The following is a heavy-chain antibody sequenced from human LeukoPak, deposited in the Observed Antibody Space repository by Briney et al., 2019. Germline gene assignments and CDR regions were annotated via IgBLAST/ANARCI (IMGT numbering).Heavy chain of an antibody. CDR2: IYYSGST. J-gene: IGHJ6*02. D-gene: IGHD3-3*01. V-gene: IGHV4-31*03. CDR1: GGSISSGGYY. Sequence: SETLSLTCTVSGGSISSGGYYWSWIRQHPGKGLEWIGYIYYSGSTYYNPSLKSRVTISVDTSKNQFSLKLSSVTAADTAVYYCARDQALDFWSGYYSLYYGMDVWGQGTTVTDSS. CDR3: ARDQALDFWSGYYSLYYGMDV.